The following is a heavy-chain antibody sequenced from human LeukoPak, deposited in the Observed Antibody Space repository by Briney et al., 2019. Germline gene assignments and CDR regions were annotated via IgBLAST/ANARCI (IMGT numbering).Heavy chain of an antibody. D-gene: IGHD3-22*01. Sequence: ASVKVSCKASGYTFTGYYMHWVRQAPGQGLEWMGWINPNSGGTNYAQKFQGRVTMTRDTSISTAYMELSRLRSDDTAVYYCARRSSLDIYYYDSSGYYANWFDPWGQGTLVTVSS. CDR2: INPNSGGT. CDR3: ARRSSLDIYYYDSSGYYANWFDP. J-gene: IGHJ5*02. V-gene: IGHV1-2*02. CDR1: GYTFTGYY.